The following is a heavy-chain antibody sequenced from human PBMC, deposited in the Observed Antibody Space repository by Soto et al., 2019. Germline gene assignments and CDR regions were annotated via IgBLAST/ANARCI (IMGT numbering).Heavy chain of an antibody. V-gene: IGHV3-74*01. CDR3: ARLGRGYCSGGSCYGFGDYYYYMDV. J-gene: IGHJ6*03. CDR2: INSDGSST. Sequence: GGSLRLSCAASGFTFSSYWMHWVRQAPGKGLVWVSRINSDGSSTSYADSVKGRFTISRDNAKNTLYLQMNSLRAEDTAVYYCARLGRGYCSGGSCYGFGDYYYYMDVWGKGTTVTVSS. D-gene: IGHD2-15*01. CDR1: GFTFSSYW.